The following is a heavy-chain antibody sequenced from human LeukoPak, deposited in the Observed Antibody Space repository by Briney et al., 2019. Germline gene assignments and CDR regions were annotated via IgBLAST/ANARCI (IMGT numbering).Heavy chain of an antibody. V-gene: IGHV4-30-4*08. CDR1: GGSLSSGDYY. Sequence: SEPLSLTCTVSGGSLSSGDYYWSWIRRPPGKGLERFGYIYYCGSTYYNPSLTSHHTISVDKSQTQFTLRLSSVAAADSAVDYCAGVRGGPYAGVDYWGQGTLATVSS. D-gene: IGHD2-15*01. CDR3: AGVRGGPYAGVDY. J-gene: IGHJ4*02. CDR2: IYYCGST.